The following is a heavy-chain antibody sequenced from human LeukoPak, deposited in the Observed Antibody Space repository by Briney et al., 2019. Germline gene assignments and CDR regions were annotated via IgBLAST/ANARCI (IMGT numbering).Heavy chain of an antibody. CDR2: IYYSGST. CDR1: GGSISSSSYY. D-gene: IGHD6-13*01. J-gene: IGHJ6*03. CDR3: ARRAARVEQLGRYYYYYMDV. V-gene: IGHV4-39*01. Sequence: PSETLSLTCTVSGGSISSSSYYWGWIRQPPGKGLEWIGSIYYSGSTYYNPSLKSRVTISVDTSKNQFSLKLSSVTAADTAVYYCARRAARVEQLGRYYYYYMDVWGKGTTVTISS.